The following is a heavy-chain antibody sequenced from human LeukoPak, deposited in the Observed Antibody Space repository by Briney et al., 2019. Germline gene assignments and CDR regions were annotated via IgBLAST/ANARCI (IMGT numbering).Heavy chain of an antibody. CDR3: AKEIRWQNWFDP. V-gene: IGHV3-23*01. Sequence: GGSLRLSCAASGFSFSSYAMSWVRQAPGKGLEWVSAISGSGGSTYYADSVKGRFTISRDNSKNPLYLQMNSLRAEDTAVYYCAKEIRWQNWFDPWGQGTLVTVSS. CDR1: GFSFSSYA. D-gene: IGHD4-23*01. CDR2: ISGSGGST. J-gene: IGHJ5*02.